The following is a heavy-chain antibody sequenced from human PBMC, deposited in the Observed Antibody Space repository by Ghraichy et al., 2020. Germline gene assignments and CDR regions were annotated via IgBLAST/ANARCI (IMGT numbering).Heavy chain of an antibody. CDR2: ISRSGSYL. Sequence: GGSLRLSCAVSGFTFSDLNMNWVRQAPGKGLEWVASISRSGSYLYYADSVEGRFTISRDNAKNSLFLQMNSLRAEDTAVYFCARGLFSATIHPYYFDFWGQGTLVTVPS. CDR1: GFTFSDLN. CDR3: ARGLFSATIHPYYFDF. D-gene: IGHD1-26*01. J-gene: IGHJ4*02. V-gene: IGHV3-21*01.